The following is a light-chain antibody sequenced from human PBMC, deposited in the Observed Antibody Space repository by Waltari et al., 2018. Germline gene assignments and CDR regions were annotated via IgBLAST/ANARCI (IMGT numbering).Light chain of an antibody. CDR2: KAS. Sequence: DIQMTQSPSTLSASVGDRVTITCRASQTIGNYLAWYQQKPGRAPKLLMYKASSLEGGVPSRFTGSESGTEFTLTISSLQPDDFATYYCQQFESYPWTFGQGTKVEIK. J-gene: IGKJ1*01. CDR1: QTIGNY. CDR3: QQFESYPWT. V-gene: IGKV1-5*03.